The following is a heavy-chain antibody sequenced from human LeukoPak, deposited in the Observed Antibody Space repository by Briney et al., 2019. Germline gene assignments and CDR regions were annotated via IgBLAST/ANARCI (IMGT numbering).Heavy chain of an antibody. CDR2: INPNSGGT. J-gene: IGHJ6*03. D-gene: IGHD5-18*01. CDR1: EYTFTGYY. Sequence: ASVKVSCKASEYTFTGYYMHWVRQAPGQGLEWMGWINPNSGGTNYAQKFQGRVTMTRDTSISTAYMELSRLRSDDTAVYYCARTTEGGYTYGYFYYYYMDVWGKGTTVTISS. V-gene: IGHV1-2*02. CDR3: ARTTEGGYTYGYFYYYYMDV.